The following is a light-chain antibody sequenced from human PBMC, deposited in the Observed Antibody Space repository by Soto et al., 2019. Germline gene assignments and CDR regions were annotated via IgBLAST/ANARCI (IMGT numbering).Light chain of an antibody. CDR3: SSYTSSSPLDV. CDR1: SSDVGGYNY. J-gene: IGLJ1*01. V-gene: IGLV2-14*01. Sequence: QSVLTQPASLSGSPGQSITISCTGTSSDVGGYNYVSWYQQHPGKAPKLMIYDVSNRPSGVSNRFSGSKSGNTASLTISGLQAEDEADYYCSSYTSSSPLDVFGTGTKVTVL. CDR2: DVS.